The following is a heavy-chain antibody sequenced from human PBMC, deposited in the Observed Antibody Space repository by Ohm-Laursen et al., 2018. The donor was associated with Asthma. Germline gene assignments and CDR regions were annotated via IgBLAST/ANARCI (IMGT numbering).Heavy chain of an antibody. CDR2: ISASGGNM. CDR1: GFDFTYYD. Sequence: SLRLSCAASGFDFTYYDMSWVRQAPRKGLEWVSGISASGGNMYYADSVKGRFTISRDNSKNTLYLQMNSLRAGDTAVYYCAKAWSSIEYWGQGTLATVSS. V-gene: IGHV3-23*01. CDR3: AKAWSSIEY. J-gene: IGHJ4*02. D-gene: IGHD3-10*01.